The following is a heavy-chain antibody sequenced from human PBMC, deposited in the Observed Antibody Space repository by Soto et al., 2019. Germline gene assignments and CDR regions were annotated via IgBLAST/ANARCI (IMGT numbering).Heavy chain of an antibody. CDR1: GFTFSSYG. J-gene: IGHJ4*02. V-gene: IGHV3-33*01. D-gene: IGHD5-12*01. CDR2: IWYDGSNK. CDR3: ARDQPSVDIVATVCDY. Sequence: GGSLRLSCAASGFTFSSYGMHWVRQAPGKGLEWVAVIWYDGSNKYYADSVKGRFTISRDNSKNTLYLQMNSLRAEDTAVYYCARDQPSVDIVATVCDYWGQGTLVTVSS.